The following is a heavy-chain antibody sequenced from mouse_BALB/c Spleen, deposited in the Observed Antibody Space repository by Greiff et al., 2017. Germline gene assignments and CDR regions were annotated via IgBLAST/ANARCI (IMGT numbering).Heavy chain of an antibody. J-gene: IGHJ2*01. CDR3: TRGWGTTVVPFDY. CDR2: INPSNGGT. D-gene: IGHD1-1*01. Sequence: QVQLQQSGAELVKPGASVKLSCKASGYTFTSYYMYWVKQRPGQGLEWIGEINPSNGGTNFNEKFKSKATLTVDKSSSTAYMQLSSLTSEDSAVYYCTRGWGTTVVPFDYWGQGTTLTVSS. V-gene: IGHV1S81*02. CDR1: GYTFTSYY.